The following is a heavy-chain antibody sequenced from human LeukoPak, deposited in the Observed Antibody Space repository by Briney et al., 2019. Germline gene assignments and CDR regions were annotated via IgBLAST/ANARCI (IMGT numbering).Heavy chain of an antibody. Sequence: GGSLRLSCAASGFTFSSYAMSWVRQAPGKGLEWVSAISGSGGSTYYADSVKGRFTISRDNSKNTLYLQMNSLRAEDTAVCYCAKDPGYSYGPHYYFDYWGQGTLVTVSS. V-gene: IGHV3-23*01. CDR2: ISGSGGST. D-gene: IGHD5-18*01. CDR3: AKDPGYSYGPHYYFDY. CDR1: GFTFSSYA. J-gene: IGHJ4*02.